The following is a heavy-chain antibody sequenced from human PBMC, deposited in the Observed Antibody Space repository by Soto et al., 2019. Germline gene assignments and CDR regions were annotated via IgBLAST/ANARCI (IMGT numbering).Heavy chain of an antibody. CDR2: ISSSSSYI. CDR1: GFTFSSYS. J-gene: IGHJ6*03. D-gene: IGHD2-15*01. CDR3: ARYCSGGSCYLAFSFYYYYYMDV. Sequence: GGSLRLSCAASGFTFSSYSMNWVRQAPGKGLEWVSSISSSSSYIYYADSVKGRFTISRDNAKNSLYLQMNSLRAEDTAVYYCARYCSGGSCYLAFSFYYYYYMDVWGKGTTVTVSS. V-gene: IGHV3-21*01.